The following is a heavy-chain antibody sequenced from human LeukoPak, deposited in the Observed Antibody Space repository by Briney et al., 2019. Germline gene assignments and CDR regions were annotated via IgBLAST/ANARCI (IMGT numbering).Heavy chain of an antibody. CDR1: GFTFSSYA. D-gene: IGHD3-9*01. CDR2: ISYDGSNK. Sequence: PGGSLRLSCAASGFTFSSYAMHWVRQAPGKGLEWVAVISYDGSNKYYADSVKGRFTIPRDNSKNTLYLQMNSLRAEDTAVYYCAKEGPLRYFDWLRQGDYYYMDVWGKGTTVTISS. J-gene: IGHJ6*03. CDR3: AKEGPLRYFDWLRQGDYYYMDV. V-gene: IGHV3-30*04.